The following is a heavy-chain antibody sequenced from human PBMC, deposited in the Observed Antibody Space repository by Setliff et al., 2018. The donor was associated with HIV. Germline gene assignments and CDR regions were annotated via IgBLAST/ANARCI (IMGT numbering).Heavy chain of an antibody. D-gene: IGHD1-26*01. V-gene: IGHV4-59*11. CDR2: ISHSGNT. J-gene: IGHJ5*02. CDR1: GDSINTHY. Sequence: SETLSLTCTVSGDSINTHYWGWIRQPPGKGLEWIGCISHSGNTNFNPSLNSRVTISLDTSKNQFSLRLTFLTAADTAIYYCARSTVGAGASFPWGRGILVTVSS. CDR3: ARSTVGAGASFP.